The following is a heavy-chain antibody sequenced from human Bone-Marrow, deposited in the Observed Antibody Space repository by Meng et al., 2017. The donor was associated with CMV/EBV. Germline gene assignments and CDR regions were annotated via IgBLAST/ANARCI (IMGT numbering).Heavy chain of an antibody. V-gene: IGHV1-2*02. CDR2: INPNSGGT. CDR1: GYTFTGYY. D-gene: IGHD6-13*01. CDR3: ARDIAAAGTTFDP. Sequence: KASGYTFTGYYMHWVRQAPGQGLEWMGWINPNSGGTNYAQKFQGRVTMTRDTSISTAYMELSRLRSDDTAVYYCARDIAAAGTTFDPWGQGTLVTVSS. J-gene: IGHJ5*02.